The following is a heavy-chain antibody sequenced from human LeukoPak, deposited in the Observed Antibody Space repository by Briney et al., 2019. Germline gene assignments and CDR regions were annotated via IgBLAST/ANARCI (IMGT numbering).Heavy chain of an antibody. D-gene: IGHD1-1*01. V-gene: IGHV3-11*06. Sequence: GGSLRLSCTASGFPFIEYSMSWVRQAPGKGLEWISYIGIDSGNTKYADSVRGRFTISADKARNSLYLQMNSLRVEDTAVYYCARDHNYAFDNWGQGTLVSVAS. CDR3: ARDHNYAFDN. J-gene: IGHJ4*02. CDR1: GFPFIEYS. CDR2: IGIDSGNT.